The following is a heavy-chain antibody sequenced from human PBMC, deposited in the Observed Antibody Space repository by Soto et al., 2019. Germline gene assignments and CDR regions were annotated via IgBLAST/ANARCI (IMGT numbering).Heavy chain of an antibody. V-gene: IGHV1-46*01. Sequence: QVQLVQSGAEVKKPGASVKVSCKASGYTFTSYYRHWVRQATGQGLECMGIINPSGGSTSYAQKFQGRVTMTRDTSASPVYMELSSLRSEDTDVYYCARGSFTPSGGWYGYWGQGPLVPVSS. J-gene: IGHJ4*02. D-gene: IGHD6-19*01. CDR3: ARGSFTPSGGWYGY. CDR2: INPSGGST. CDR1: GYTFTSYY.